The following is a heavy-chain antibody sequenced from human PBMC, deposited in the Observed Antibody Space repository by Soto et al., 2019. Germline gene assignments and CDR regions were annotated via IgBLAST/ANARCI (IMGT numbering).Heavy chain of an antibody. CDR1: GFTFSSYG. CDR2: ISYDGSNK. Sequence: GGSLRLSCAASGFTFSSYGMHWVRRAPGKGLEWVAVISYDGSNKYYADSVKGRFTISRDNSKNTLYLQMNSLRAEDTAVYYCAKDSYYDFWSDGNDAFDIWGQGTMVTVSS. D-gene: IGHD3-3*01. CDR3: AKDSYYDFWSDGNDAFDI. J-gene: IGHJ3*02. V-gene: IGHV3-30*18.